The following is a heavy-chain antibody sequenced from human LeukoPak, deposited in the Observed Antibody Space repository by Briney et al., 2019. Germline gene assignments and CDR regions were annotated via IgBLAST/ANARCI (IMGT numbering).Heavy chain of an antibody. J-gene: IGHJ4*02. V-gene: IGHV4-34*01. CDR1: GGSFSGYY. Sequence: SETLSLTCAVYGGSFSGYYWSWIRQPPGKGLEWIGEINHSGSTYYNPSLKSRVTISVDRSKNQFSLRLSSVTAADTAVYYCASRPTYVWGSYRQYYFDYWGQGTLVTVSS. CDR2: INHSGST. D-gene: IGHD3-16*02. CDR3: ASRPTYVWGSYRQYYFDY.